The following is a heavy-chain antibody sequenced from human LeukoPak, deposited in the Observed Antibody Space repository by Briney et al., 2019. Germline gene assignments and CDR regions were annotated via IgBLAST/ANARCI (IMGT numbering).Heavy chain of an antibody. D-gene: IGHD6-13*01. CDR1: GGTFSRYA. CDR2: IIPIFGTA. CDR3: ATVNLRQQLVLRFYAFDI. V-gene: IGHV1-69*13. Sequence: WASVKVSCKASGGTFSRYAISWVRQAPGQGLEWMGGIIPIFGTANYGQNLQGRVTITADESTSTAYMELSGLRSEDTAVYYCATVNLRQQLVLRFYAFDIWGQGTMVTVSS. J-gene: IGHJ3*02.